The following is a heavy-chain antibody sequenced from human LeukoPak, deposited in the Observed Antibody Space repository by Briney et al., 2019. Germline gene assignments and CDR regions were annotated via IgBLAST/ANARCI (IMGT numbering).Heavy chain of an antibody. CDR1: GFPFSSHG. CDR2: ISPGGGPT. J-gene: IGHJ4*02. V-gene: IGHV3-23*01. CDR3: AKDFPPYDSSGYYQPHVFDY. Sequence: GGSLRLSCAGSGFPFSSHGMNWVRQAPGKGLEWVSGISPGGGPTYYADSVKGRFTISRDDSKNTLYLQMKNLRAEDTAVYYCAKDFPPYDSSGYYQPHVFDYWGQGTLVTVSS. D-gene: IGHD3-22*01.